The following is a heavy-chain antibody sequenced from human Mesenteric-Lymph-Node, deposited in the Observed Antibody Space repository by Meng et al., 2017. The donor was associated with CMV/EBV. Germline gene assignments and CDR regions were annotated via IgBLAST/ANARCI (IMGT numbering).Heavy chain of an antibody. D-gene: IGHD2-2*01. CDR3: ARRGGYCSSTNCYGYWYFDL. CDR2: IYPGDSDT. Sequence: KVSCKGSGYSFTSFWIGWVRQMPGKGLEWMGVIYPGDSDTRYSPSFQGQVTISADKSISTAYLQWSSLKASDTAMYYCARRGGYCSSTNCYGYWYFDLWGRGTLVTVSS. J-gene: IGHJ2*01. V-gene: IGHV5-51*01. CDR1: GYSFTSFW.